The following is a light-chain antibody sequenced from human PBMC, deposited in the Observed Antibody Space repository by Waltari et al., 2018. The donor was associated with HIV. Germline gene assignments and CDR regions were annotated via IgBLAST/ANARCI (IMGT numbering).Light chain of an antibody. CDR2: EVS. Sequence: QSALTQPPSASGSPGQSVTIPCTGTSSDVGGYNYVSWYQQHPGKAPKLMIYEVSKRPSGVPDRFFGSKSGNTASLTVSGLQAEDEADYYCSSYAGSNIWVFGGGTKLTVL. CDR1: SSDVGGYNY. CDR3: SSYAGSNIWV. V-gene: IGLV2-8*01. J-gene: IGLJ3*02.